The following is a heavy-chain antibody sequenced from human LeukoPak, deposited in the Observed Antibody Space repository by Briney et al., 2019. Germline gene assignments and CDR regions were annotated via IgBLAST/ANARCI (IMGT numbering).Heavy chain of an antibody. CDR1: GFTFSSYW. Sequence: GGSLRLSCAASGFTFSSYWMHWVRQAQGKGTVWVARTNRDGSSTAYADSVKGRFTISKDNAKNTLYLLMNSLRSEDTAVYYCARDSVEWYIFDYWGQGTLVTVSS. CDR3: ARDSVEWYIFDY. D-gene: IGHD3-3*01. V-gene: IGHV3-74*01. J-gene: IGHJ4*02. CDR2: TNRDGSST.